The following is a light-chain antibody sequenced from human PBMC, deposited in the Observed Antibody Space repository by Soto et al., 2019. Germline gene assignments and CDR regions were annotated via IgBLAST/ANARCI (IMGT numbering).Light chain of an antibody. J-gene: IGKJ1*01. CDR1: QSISSW. Sequence: DIQMTQSPSTLSASLGDRVTITCRASQSISSWLAWYQQKPGKAPKLLIYDASSLESGVPSRFSGSGSGTEFTLTISSLQPDDFATYYCQQYVSSPATFGQGTKVDI. V-gene: IGKV1-5*01. CDR2: DAS. CDR3: QQYVSSPAT.